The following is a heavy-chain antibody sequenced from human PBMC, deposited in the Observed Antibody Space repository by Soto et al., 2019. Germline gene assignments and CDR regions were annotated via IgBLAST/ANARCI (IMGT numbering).Heavy chain of an antibody. CDR3: AAANTRLELREWLDY. CDR1: GFTFTSSA. V-gene: IGHV1-58*01. CDR2: IVGGSGNT. Sequence: QMQLVQSGPEVKKPGTSVKVSCKASGFTFTSSAVQWVRQARGQRLEWIGWIVGGSGNTNYAQKFQERVTITRDMSTSTAYMELSSLRSEDTAVYYCAAANTRLELREWLDYWGQGTLVTVSS. D-gene: IGHD1-7*01. J-gene: IGHJ4*02.